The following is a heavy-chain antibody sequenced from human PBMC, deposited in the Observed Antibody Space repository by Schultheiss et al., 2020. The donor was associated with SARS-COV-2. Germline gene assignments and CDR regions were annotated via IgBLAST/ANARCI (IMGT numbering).Heavy chain of an antibody. D-gene: IGHD3-16*02. Sequence: GGSLRLSCAASGFTVSDTSMSWVRQAPGKGLEWVSLLYSGGSTYYADSVKGRFTISRDNSKNTLYLQMNSLSAEDTAVYYCAKDRRGALRLGELSSWGQGTRVTVSS. J-gene: IGHJ5*02. CDR2: LYSGGST. CDR1: GFTVSDTS. CDR3: AKDRRGALRLGELSS. V-gene: IGHV3-66*02.